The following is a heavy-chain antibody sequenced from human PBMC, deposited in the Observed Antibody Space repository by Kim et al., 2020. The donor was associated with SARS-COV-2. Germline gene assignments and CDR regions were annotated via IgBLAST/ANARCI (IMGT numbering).Heavy chain of an antibody. Sequence: GGSLRLSCAASGFNFRVNGMHWVRQAPDKGLEWVAVTSYDGSHETYADSVKGRFTIYRDTSKNTLYLQMNSLRVEDTAVYYCARDGGSGWFPSYYFDNWGLGTLVTVSS. CDR1: GFNFRVNG. V-gene: IGHV3-30*12. D-gene: IGHD6-19*01. J-gene: IGHJ4*02. CDR3: ARDGGSGWFPSYYFDN. CDR2: TSYDGSHE.